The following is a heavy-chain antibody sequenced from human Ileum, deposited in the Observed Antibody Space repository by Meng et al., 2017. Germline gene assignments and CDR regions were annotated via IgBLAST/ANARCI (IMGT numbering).Heavy chain of an antibody. CDR2: VSPTSGSL. CDR3: ARDHGSLNWFDP. Sequence: QVLLVSSGGGLVKAGGSLRLSCAASGFTFSDYYMTWIRQPPGQGLEWLAPVSPTSGSLYFADSVKGRFSISRDNAKNSVSLQMTRLRVEDTAVYYCARDHGSLNWFDPWGQGTLVTVSS. J-gene: IGHJ5*02. V-gene: IGHV3-11*04. CDR1: GFTFSDYY. D-gene: IGHD6-25*01.